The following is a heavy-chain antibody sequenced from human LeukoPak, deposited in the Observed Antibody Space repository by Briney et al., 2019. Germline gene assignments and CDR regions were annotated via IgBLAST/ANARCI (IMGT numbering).Heavy chain of an antibody. CDR3: ARDSYDFLTGRYSGSGGDY. CDR2: ISAYNGDT. CDR1: GYSFSSYG. Sequence: GASVKVFCKTSGYSFSSYGINWVRQAPGQGLEWVGWISAYNGDTKYAQKLQGRVTMTTDTSTRTVYMELRTLRSDDTAVYYCARDSYDFLTGRYSGSGGDYWGQGTLVTVSS. J-gene: IGHJ4*02. V-gene: IGHV1-18*01. D-gene: IGHD3-9*01.